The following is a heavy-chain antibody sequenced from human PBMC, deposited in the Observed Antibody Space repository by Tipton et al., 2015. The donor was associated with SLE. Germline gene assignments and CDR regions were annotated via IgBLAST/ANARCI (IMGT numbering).Heavy chain of an antibody. CDR2: IYTSGST. CDR1: GGSIRSYY. D-gene: IGHD3-3*01. J-gene: IGHJ3*02. Sequence: TLSLTCTVSGGSIRSYYWSWIRQPPGKGLEWIGYIYTSGSTNYNPSLQSRVTISVDASKNQFSLKLSSVTAADTAVYYCARDYYEDAVDIWGQGTMVTVSS. V-gene: IGHV4-4*08. CDR3: ARDYYEDAVDI.